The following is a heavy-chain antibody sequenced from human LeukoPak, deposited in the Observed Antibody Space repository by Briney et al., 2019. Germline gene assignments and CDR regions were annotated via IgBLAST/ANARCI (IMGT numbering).Heavy chain of an antibody. CDR1: GFTFSDYY. J-gene: IGHJ4*02. V-gene: IGHV3-11*01. Sequence: GGSLRLSCAASGFTFSDYYMSWMRQAPGKGREGVSYISRSGSTIYYADSVKGRFTISRNNAKNSLYMQMNSLRAEDTAVYYCARVGIAAVVEYFDYWGQGTLVTVSS. CDR3: ARVGIAAVVEYFDY. D-gene: IGHD6-13*01. CDR2: ISRSGSTI.